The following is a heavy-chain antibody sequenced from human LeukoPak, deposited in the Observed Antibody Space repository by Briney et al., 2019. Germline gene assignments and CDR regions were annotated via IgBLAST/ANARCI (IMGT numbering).Heavy chain of an antibody. Sequence: GGSLRLSCAASGFTFSSHAMVWVRQAPGKGLEWVSFISHDGSESFHTESVKGRFTISRDNFKNTVDLQVSGLKEEDTAVYYCASLKNYYDSSGYLVTDAFDIWGRGTMVTVSS. CDR1: GFTFSSHA. D-gene: IGHD3-22*01. CDR3: ASLKNYYDSSGYLVTDAFDI. CDR2: ISHDGSES. J-gene: IGHJ3*02. V-gene: IGHV3-30-3*01.